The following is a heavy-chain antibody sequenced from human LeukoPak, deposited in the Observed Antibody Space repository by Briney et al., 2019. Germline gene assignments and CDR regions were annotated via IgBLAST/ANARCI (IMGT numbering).Heavy chain of an antibody. J-gene: IGHJ4*02. CDR3: AKDIGYSYSLFDY. D-gene: IGHD5-18*01. CDR2: ISGSGGST. V-gene: IGHV3-23*01. CDR1: GFTFSSYA. Sequence: QPGGSLRLSCAASGFTFSSYAMSWVRQAPGKGLEWVSAISGSGGSTYHADSVKGRFTISRDNSKNTLYLQMNSLRAEDTAVYYRAKDIGYSYSLFDYWGQGTLVTVSS.